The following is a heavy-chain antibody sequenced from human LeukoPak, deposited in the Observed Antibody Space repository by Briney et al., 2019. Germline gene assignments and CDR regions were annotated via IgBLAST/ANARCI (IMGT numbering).Heavy chain of an antibody. Sequence: PSETLSLTCTVSGGSISSYYWSWIRQPPGKGLEWIGYIYTSGSTNYNPSLKSRVTISVDTSKNQFSLKLSSVTAADTAVYYCARFGDAPRIVVVPAALYNWFDPWGQGTLVTVSS. CDR3: ARFGDAPRIVVVPAALYNWFDP. V-gene: IGHV4-4*09. CDR2: IYTSGST. D-gene: IGHD2-2*01. CDR1: GGSISSYY. J-gene: IGHJ5*02.